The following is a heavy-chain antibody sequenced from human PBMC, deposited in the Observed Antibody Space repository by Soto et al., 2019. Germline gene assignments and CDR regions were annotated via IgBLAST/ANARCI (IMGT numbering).Heavy chain of an antibody. CDR3: ARDLDGLHDDTSGPFPRPG. V-gene: IGHV4-30-4*01. CDR1: GGSISSDDYY. J-gene: IGHJ1*01. Sequence: PSETLSLTCTVSGGSISSDDYYWSWIRQAPGRGLEWIGYIHSSGSIYYNPSLKSRATMSIDTAGNQFCLKVSSVTVADTAVYYCARDLDGLHDDTSGPFPRPGWGQGTLVTVSS. CDR2: IHSSGSI. D-gene: IGHD3-22*01.